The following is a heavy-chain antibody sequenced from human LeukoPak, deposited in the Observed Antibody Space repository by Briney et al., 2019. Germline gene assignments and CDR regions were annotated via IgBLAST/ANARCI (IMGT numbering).Heavy chain of an antibody. Sequence: SETLSLTCTVSGGSISSYYWSWIRQPAGKGLEWIGRIYTSGSTNYNPSLKSRVTMSVDTSKNQFSLKLSSVTAADTAVYYCARDSGYSGYYYYYGMDVWGQGTTVTVSS. D-gene: IGHD2-2*03. V-gene: IGHV4-4*07. CDR1: GGSISSYY. J-gene: IGHJ6*02. CDR3: ARDSGYSGYYYYYGMDV. CDR2: IYTSGST.